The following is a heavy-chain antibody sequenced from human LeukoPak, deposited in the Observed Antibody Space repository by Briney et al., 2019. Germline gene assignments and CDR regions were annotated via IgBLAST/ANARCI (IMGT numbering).Heavy chain of an antibody. V-gene: IGHV4-59*01. D-gene: IGHD2-15*01. J-gene: IGHJ4*02. Sequence: KPSETLSLTCTVSGGSISSYYLSWIRQPPGKGLEWIGYIYYSGSTNYNPSLKSRVTISVDTSKNQFSLKLSSVTAADTAVCYCARGSARGWWYIDYWGQGTLVTVSS. CDR3: ARGSARGWWYIDY. CDR1: GGSISSYY. CDR2: IYYSGST.